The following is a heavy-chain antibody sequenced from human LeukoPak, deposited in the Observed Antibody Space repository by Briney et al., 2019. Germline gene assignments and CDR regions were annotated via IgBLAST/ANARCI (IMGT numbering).Heavy chain of an antibody. CDR3: ARDATLIPGTVYFDY. CDR2: IKQDGSEK. Sequence: GGSLRLSCAASGFTFSSYAMSWVRQAPGKGLEWVANIKQDGSEKDYVDSVKGRFTISRDNAKNSLYLQMNSLRGEDTAIYYCARDATLIPGTVYFDYWGQGALVTVSS. J-gene: IGHJ4*02. V-gene: IGHV3-7*01. CDR1: GFTFSSYA. D-gene: IGHD2-15*01.